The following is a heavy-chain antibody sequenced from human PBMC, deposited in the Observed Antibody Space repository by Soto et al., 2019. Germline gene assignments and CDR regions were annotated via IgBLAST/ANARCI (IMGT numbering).Heavy chain of an antibody. J-gene: IGHJ4*02. CDR2: ISSSGSTI. V-gene: IGHV3-11*01. CDR1: GFTFSDYY. Sequence: GGSLRLSCAASGFTFSDYYMSWIRQAPGKGLEWVSYISSSGSTIYYADSVKGRFTISRDNAKNSLYLQMNSLRAEDTAVYYCARDRDPSGYDYYFDYWGQGTLVTVSS. D-gene: IGHD5-12*01. CDR3: ARDRDPSGYDYYFDY.